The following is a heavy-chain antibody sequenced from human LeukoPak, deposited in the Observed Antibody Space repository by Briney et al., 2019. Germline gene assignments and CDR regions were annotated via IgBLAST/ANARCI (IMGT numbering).Heavy chain of an antibody. Sequence: PGGSLRLSCAASGFTFSSYGMHWVRQAPGKGLEWVAVISYDGSNKYYADSVKGRFTISRDNSKNTLYLQMNSLRAEDTAVYYCAKGTYYYDSSGYYSGEYWGQGTLVTVSS. V-gene: IGHV3-30*18. CDR1: GFTFSSYG. CDR3: AKGTYYYDSSGYYSGEY. CDR2: ISYDGSNK. D-gene: IGHD3-22*01. J-gene: IGHJ4*02.